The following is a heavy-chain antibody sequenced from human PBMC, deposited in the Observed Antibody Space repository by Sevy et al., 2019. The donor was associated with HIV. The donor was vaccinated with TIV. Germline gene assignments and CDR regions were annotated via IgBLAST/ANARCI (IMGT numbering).Heavy chain of an antibody. J-gene: IGHJ5*02. CDR1: GYSFTSYG. CDR3: ARTRGSDVGVRWFDP. Sequence: ASVKVSCKASGYSFTSYGISWVRQAPGQGLEWMGWISTYKGNTNYAQNLQGRVTMTTDTSTSTAYMELRSLRSDDTAVYYCARTRGSDVGVRWFDPWGQGTLVTVSS. V-gene: IGHV1-18*01. D-gene: IGHD1-26*01. CDR2: ISTYKGNT.